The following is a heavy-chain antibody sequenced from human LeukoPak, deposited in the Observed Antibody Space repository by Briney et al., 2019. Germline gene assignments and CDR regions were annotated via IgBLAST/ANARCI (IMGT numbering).Heavy chain of an antibody. Sequence: ASVKVSCKASGYTFTGYYMHWVRQAPGQGLEWMGRINPNSGGTNYAQELQGRVTMTTDTSTSTAYMELRSLRSDDTAVYYCARDGGDYDPVHAYDYWGQGTLVTVSS. CDR1: GYTFTGYY. CDR2: INPNSGGT. CDR3: ARDGGDYDPVHAYDY. D-gene: IGHD4-17*01. J-gene: IGHJ4*02. V-gene: IGHV1-2*06.